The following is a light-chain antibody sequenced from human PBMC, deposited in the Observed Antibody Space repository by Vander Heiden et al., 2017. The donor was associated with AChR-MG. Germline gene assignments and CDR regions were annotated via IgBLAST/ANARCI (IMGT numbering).Light chain of an antibody. CDR2: AAS. Sequence: DIQMPQSPSSLSASVGDRVTITCRASQSISSYLNWYQQKPGKAPKLLIYAASSLQSGVPSRFSGSGSGTDFTLTISSLQPEDFATYYCQQSYSTPQTFGQGTRLKIK. CDR3: QQSYSTPQT. V-gene: IGKV1-39*01. CDR1: QSISSY. J-gene: IGKJ2*01.